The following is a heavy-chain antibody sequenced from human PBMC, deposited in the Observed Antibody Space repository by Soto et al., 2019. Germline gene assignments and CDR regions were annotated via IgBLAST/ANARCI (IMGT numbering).Heavy chain of an antibody. CDR3: AREGARFRGVRAFDI. V-gene: IGHV1-3*01. CDR1: GYTFTSYA. CDR2: INAGNGNT. J-gene: IGHJ3*02. Sequence: QVPLVQSGAEVKKPGASVKVSCKASGYTFTSYAMHWVRQAPGQRLEWMGWINAGNGNTKYSQKFQGRVTITRDTSASTAYMELSSLRSEDTAVYYCAREGARFRGVRAFDIWGQGTMVTVSS. D-gene: IGHD3-10*01.